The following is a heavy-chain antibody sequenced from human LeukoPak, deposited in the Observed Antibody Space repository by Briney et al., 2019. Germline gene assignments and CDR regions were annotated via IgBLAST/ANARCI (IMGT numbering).Heavy chain of an antibody. CDR3: AKGLHGFGELFPYYFDY. CDR2: ISGSGGST. D-gene: IGHD3-10*01. Sequence: GGSLRLSCAASGFTFSSYAMSWVRQAPGKGLEWVSAISGSGGSTYYADSVKGRFTISRDNSKNTLYLQMNSLRAEDTAVYYCAKGLHGFGELFPYYFDYWGQGTLVTVSS. CDR1: GFTFSSYA. J-gene: IGHJ4*02. V-gene: IGHV3-23*01.